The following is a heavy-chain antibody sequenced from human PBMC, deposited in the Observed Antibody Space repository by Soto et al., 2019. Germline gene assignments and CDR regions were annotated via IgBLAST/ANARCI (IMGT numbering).Heavy chain of an antibody. CDR3: ARHGRGVGARPLDY. CDR1: GFSLSNARMG. D-gene: IGHD1-26*01. CDR2: IFSNDEK. J-gene: IGHJ4*02. V-gene: IGHV2-26*01. Sequence: QVTLKESGPVLMKPTEPLTLTCTVSGFSLSNARMGVSWIRQPPGKALEWLAHIFSNDEKSYSTSLKSRLTISKDTSRSQVVLTMTNMDPVDTATYYCARHGRGVGARPLDYWGQGTLVTVSS.